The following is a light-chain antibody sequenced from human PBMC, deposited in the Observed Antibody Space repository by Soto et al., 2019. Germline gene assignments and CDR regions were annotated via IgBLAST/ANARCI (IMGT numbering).Light chain of an antibody. CDR1: SSNIGSNY. CDR3: AAWDDSLSGVI. Sequence: QSMLTQPPSASGTPGQRVTISCSGSSSNIGSNYVYWYQQLPGTAPKLLIYSNNQRPSGVPDRFSGSKSGTSASLAISGLRSEDEADYYCAAWDDSLSGVIFGGGTKVTVL. V-gene: IGLV1-47*02. CDR2: SNN. J-gene: IGLJ2*01.